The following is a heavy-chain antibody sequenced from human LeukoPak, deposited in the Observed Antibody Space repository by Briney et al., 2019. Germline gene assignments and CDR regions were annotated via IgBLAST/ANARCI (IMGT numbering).Heavy chain of an antibody. Sequence: SETLSLTYTVSGGSISSYYWSWIRQPPGKGLEWLGYIYYSGSTNYNPSLKSRVTISVDTSKNQFSLKLSSVTAADTAVYYCARWRVTMVRGVLGYYGMDVWGQGTTVTVSS. CDR1: GGSISSYY. J-gene: IGHJ6*02. CDR3: ARWRVTMVRGVLGYYGMDV. V-gene: IGHV4-59*01. D-gene: IGHD3-10*01. CDR2: IYYSGST.